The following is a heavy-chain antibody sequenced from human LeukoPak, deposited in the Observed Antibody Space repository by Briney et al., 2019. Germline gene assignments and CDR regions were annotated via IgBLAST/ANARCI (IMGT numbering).Heavy chain of an antibody. CDR2: IYTSGST. D-gene: IGHD4-17*01. CDR3: ARFDYGDVGWFDP. J-gene: IGHJ5*02. Sequence: SETLSLTSTVSGGSISSGSYYWSWIRQPAGKGLEWIGRIYTSGSTNYNPSLKSRVTISVDTSKNQFSLKLSSVTAADTAVYYRARFDYGDVGWFDPWGQGTLVTVSS. V-gene: IGHV4-61*02. CDR1: GGSISSGSYY.